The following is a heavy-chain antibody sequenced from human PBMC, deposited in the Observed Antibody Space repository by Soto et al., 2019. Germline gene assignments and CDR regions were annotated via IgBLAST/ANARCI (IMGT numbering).Heavy chain of an antibody. Sequence: QVQLVESGGGVVQPGRSLRLSCAASGFTFSSYGIHWVRQAPGKGLEWVAVISYDGGNKYYADSVKGRFTISRDNSKNPLYLQKNSLRAEDTAVYYCAKARSGYAYYSYGMDVWGQGTTVTVSS. CDR1: GFTFSSYG. CDR2: ISYDGGNK. V-gene: IGHV3-30*18. D-gene: IGHD3-3*01. J-gene: IGHJ6*02. CDR3: AKARSGYAYYSYGMDV.